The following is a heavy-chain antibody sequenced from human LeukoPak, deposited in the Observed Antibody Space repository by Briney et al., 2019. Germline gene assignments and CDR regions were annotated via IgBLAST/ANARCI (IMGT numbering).Heavy chain of an antibody. Sequence: ASVKVSCKASGYTFTGYYMHWVRQAPRQGLEWMGRINPNSGGTNYAQKFQGRVTMTRDTSISTAYMELSRLRSDDTAVYYCARDRYCSSTSCSNWFDPWGQGTLVTVSS. V-gene: IGHV1-2*06. D-gene: IGHD2-2*01. J-gene: IGHJ5*02. CDR1: GYTFTGYY. CDR3: ARDRYCSSTSCSNWFDP. CDR2: INPNSGGT.